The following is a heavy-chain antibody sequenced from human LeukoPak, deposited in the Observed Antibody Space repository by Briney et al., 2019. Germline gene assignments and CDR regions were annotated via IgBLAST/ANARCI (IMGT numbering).Heavy chain of an antibody. D-gene: IGHD3-10*01. CDR2: ISTSSRTI. V-gene: IGHV3-48*04. Sequence: GGSLRLSCAASGFTFSNHNMNWVRQAPGEGLEWVSYISTSSRTIYYADSVKGRFTISRDNAKNSLYLQMNSLRAKDTAVYYCARGSGSFCYYMDVWGKGTTVTVSS. CDR1: GFTFSNHN. CDR3: ARGSGSFCYYMDV. J-gene: IGHJ6*03.